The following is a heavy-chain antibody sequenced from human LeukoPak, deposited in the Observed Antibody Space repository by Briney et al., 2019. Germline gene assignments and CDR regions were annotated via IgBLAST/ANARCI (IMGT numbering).Heavy chain of an antibody. CDR1: GGTFSSYA. CDR3: ARDGIGYSGYDYGEIDY. J-gene: IGHJ4*02. CDR2: IIPIFGTA. D-gene: IGHD5-12*01. V-gene: IGHV1-69*13. Sequence: ASVKVSCKASGGTFSSYAISWVRQAPGQGLEWTGGIIPIFGTANYAQKFQGRVTITADESTSTAYMELSSLRSEDTAVYYCARDGIGYSGYDYGEIDYWGQGTLVTVSS.